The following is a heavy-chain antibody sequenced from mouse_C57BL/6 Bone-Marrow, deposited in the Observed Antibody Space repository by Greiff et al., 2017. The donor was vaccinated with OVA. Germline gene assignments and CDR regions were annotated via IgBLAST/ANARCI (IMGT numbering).Heavy chain of an antibody. CDR1: GFTFSSYG. J-gene: IGHJ3*01. D-gene: IGHD1-1*01. CDR3: ARRGSSYRTFAY. V-gene: IGHV5-6*01. Sequence: EVQLVESGGDLVKPGGSLKLSCAASGFTFSSYGMSWVRQTPDKRLEWVATISSGGSYTYYPDSVKGRFTISRDNAKNTLYLQMSSLKSEDTAMYYCARRGSSYRTFAYWGQGTLVTVSA. CDR2: ISSGGSYT.